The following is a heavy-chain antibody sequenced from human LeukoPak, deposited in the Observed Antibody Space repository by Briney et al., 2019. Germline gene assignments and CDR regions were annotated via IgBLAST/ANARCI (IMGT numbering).Heavy chain of an antibody. Sequence: GGSLRLSCAASGFTFSSYWMHWVRQAPGKGLVWVSRINTDGSSTSYADSVKGRFTISRDNSKNTLYLQMNSLRAEDTAVYYCAKDLDYYGSGSYPASAFDIWGQGTMVTVSS. V-gene: IGHV3-74*01. J-gene: IGHJ3*02. CDR3: AKDLDYYGSGSYPASAFDI. CDR2: INTDGSST. CDR1: GFTFSSYW. D-gene: IGHD3-10*01.